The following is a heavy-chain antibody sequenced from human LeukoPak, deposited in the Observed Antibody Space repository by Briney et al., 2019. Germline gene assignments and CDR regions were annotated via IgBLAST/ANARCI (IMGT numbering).Heavy chain of an antibody. J-gene: IGHJ6*03. CDR1: GGSISSYY. CDR2: IYYSGST. CDR3: ARLLLGGSGRTYYYYYYYMDV. D-gene: IGHD3-10*01. V-gene: IGHV4-59*12. Sequence: SETLSLTCTVSGGSISSYYWSWIRQPPGKGLEWIGYIYYSGSTNYNPSLKSRVTISVDTSKNQFSLKLSSVTAADTAVYYCARLLLGGSGRTYYYYYYYMDVWGKGTTVTISS.